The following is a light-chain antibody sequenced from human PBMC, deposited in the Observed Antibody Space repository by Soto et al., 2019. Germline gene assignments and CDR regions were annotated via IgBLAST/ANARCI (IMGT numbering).Light chain of an antibody. CDR1: QSISSW. V-gene: IGKV1-5*03. CDR3: QQYNSYSRT. J-gene: IGKJ1*01. Sequence: DIQMTQYPSTLSESVGDRVTITCRASQSISSWLAWYQQKPGKAPKLLIYKASSLESGVPSRFSGSGSGTEFTLTISSLQPDDFATYYCQQYNSYSRTFGQGTKVEIK. CDR2: KAS.